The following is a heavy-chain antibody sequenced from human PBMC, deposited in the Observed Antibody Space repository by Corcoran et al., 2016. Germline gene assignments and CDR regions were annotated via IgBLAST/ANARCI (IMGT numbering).Heavy chain of an antibody. D-gene: IGHD6-13*01. J-gene: IGHJ4*02. CDR1: GFTFSGSA. CDR3: TRHAESSSWTFDY. CDR2: IRSKANSYAT. Sequence: EVQLVESGGGLVQPGGSLKLSCAASGFTFSGSAMHWVRQASGKGLEWVGRIRSKANSYATAYAASVKGRFTISRDDSKNTAYLQMNSLKNEDTAVYYCTRHAESSSWTFDYWGQGTLVTVSS. V-gene: IGHV3-73*02.